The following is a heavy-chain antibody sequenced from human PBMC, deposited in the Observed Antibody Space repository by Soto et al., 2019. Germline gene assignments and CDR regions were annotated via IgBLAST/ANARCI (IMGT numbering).Heavy chain of an antibody. CDR2: IYYVGDT. Sequence: SETLSLTCTVSGGSIYTGDYYWSWIRQPPGKGLEWIGSIYYVGDTEYNPSLKSRLTMSVDTSKNQFSLRLTSVTAADTAVYYCARDPPVETGYFTGLDVWGQGTTVTVSS. V-gene: IGHV4-30-4*01. CDR3: ARDPPVETGYFTGLDV. CDR1: GGSIYTGDYY. D-gene: IGHD6-25*01. J-gene: IGHJ6*02.